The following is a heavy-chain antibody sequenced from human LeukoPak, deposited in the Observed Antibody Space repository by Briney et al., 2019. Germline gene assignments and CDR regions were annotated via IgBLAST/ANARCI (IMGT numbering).Heavy chain of an antibody. CDR3: TTAAVVVVAGYRLFDP. CDR1: GFTFSNAW. V-gene: IGHV3-15*01. Sequence: GGSLRLSCAASGFTFSNAWMSWVRQAPGKGLEWVGRIKSKTDGGTTDYAAPVKGRFTISRDDSKNTLYLQMNSLKTEDTAVYYCTTAAVVVVAGYRLFDPWGQGTLVTVSS. J-gene: IGHJ5*02. CDR2: IKSKTDGGTT. D-gene: IGHD2-15*01.